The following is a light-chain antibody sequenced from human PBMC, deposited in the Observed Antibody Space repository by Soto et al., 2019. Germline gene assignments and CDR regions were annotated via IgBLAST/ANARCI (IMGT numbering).Light chain of an antibody. V-gene: IGLV2-8*01. Sequence: QSALTQPPSASGSPGQSVTISCTGTSSDVGAYNYVSRYQQHPGKAPKLMIYEVSKRPSGVPDRFSGSKSGNTASLTVSGLQAEDEADYYCSSYAGSNNWVFGGGTQLTVL. CDR3: SSYAGSNNWV. J-gene: IGLJ3*02. CDR1: SSDVGAYNY. CDR2: EVS.